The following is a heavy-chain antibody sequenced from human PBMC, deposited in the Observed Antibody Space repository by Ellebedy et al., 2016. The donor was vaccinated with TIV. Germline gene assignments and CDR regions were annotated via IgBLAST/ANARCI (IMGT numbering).Heavy chain of an antibody. V-gene: IGHV3-23*01. D-gene: IGHD3-16*01. Sequence: GESLKISCAASGFTFSRYAMTWVRQAPGKGLEWVSGIVGSGGGIFYADSVKGRFTISRDNSKSTVDLQMNSLRAEDTAVYYCARGGGRWALDVWGQGTTVTVSS. CDR1: GFTFSRYA. CDR2: IVGSGGGI. J-gene: IGHJ6*02. CDR3: ARGGGRWALDV.